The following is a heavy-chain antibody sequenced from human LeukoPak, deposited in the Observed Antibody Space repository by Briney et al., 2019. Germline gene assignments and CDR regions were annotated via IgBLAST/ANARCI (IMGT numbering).Heavy chain of an antibody. J-gene: IGHJ5*02. V-gene: IGHV4-4*07. D-gene: IGHD1-7*01. CDR2: IYTSGST. Sequence: PSETLSLTCTVSGASISSYYWSWIRQPAGKGLEWIGRIYTSGSTNYNPSLKSRVTMSVDTSKNQFSLKLSSVTAADTAVYYCAREGNPELNPSTVWFDPWGQGTLVTVSS. CDR1: GASISSYY. CDR3: AREGNPELNPSTVWFDP.